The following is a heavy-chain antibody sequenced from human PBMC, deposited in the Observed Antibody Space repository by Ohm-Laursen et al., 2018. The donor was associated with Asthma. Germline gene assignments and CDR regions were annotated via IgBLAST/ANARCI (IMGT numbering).Heavy chain of an antibody. J-gene: IGHJ1*01. Sequence: SLRLSCTASGFTFSNAWMNWVRQAPGKGLEWVASISTASSFIYYADSVRGRFTTSRDNARNSVYLQMNSLRAEDTALYYCARIGPEWELPGREYSLHHWGEGTLVTVSS. CDR2: ISTASSFI. V-gene: IGHV3-21*01. D-gene: IGHD1-26*01. CDR1: GFTFSNAW. CDR3: ARIGPEWELPGREYSLHH.